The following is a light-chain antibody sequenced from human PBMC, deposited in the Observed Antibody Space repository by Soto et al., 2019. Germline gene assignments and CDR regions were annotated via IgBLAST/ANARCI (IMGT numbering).Light chain of an antibody. Sequence: QSVLTQPASVSGSPGQSITISCSGTSSDVGSYNHVARYQQFPGKTPKLIIYEVTYRPSGVSHRFSASKSGNTASLTISGLQAEDEADYYCISYTGSSTSYVFGTGTKVTVL. CDR3: ISYTGSSTSYV. CDR1: SSDVGSYNH. CDR2: EVT. V-gene: IGLV2-14*01. J-gene: IGLJ1*01.